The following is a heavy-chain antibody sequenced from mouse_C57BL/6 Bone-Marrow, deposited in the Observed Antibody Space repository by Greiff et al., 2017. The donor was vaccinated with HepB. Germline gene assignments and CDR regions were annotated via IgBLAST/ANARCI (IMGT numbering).Heavy chain of an antibody. CDR1: GYCITSGYY. J-gene: IGHJ2*01. CDR3: ARGEYGSSRFDY. CDR2: ISYDGSN. Sequence: EVKLMESGPGLVKPSQSLSLTCSVTGYCITSGYYWNWIRQFPGNKLEWMGYISYDGSNNYNPSLKNRISITRDTSKNQFFLKLNSVTTEDTATYYCARGEYGSSRFDYWGQGTTLTVSS. D-gene: IGHD1-1*01. V-gene: IGHV3-6*01.